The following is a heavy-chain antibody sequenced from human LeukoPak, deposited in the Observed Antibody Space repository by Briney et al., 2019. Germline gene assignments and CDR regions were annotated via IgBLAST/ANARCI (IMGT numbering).Heavy chain of an antibody. V-gene: IGHV4-34*01. Sequence: SETLSLTCAVYGGSFSGYYWSWIRQPPGKGLEWIGEINHSGSTNYNPSLKSRVTISVDTSKNQFSLKLSSVTAADTAVYYCAREIVDTAMGESGMDVWGQGTTVTVSS. CDR1: GGSFSGYY. CDR2: INHSGST. CDR3: AREIVDTAMGESGMDV. J-gene: IGHJ6*02. D-gene: IGHD5-18*01.